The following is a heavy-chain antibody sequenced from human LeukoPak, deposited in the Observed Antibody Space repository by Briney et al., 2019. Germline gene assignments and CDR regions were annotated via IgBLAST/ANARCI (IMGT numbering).Heavy chain of an antibody. CDR1: GFTFSNYD. Sequence: GGSLRLSCAATGFTFSNYDMTWVRQAPGTGLEWVSSIRVSNGETYYTDSVKGRFTISRDNAKNTLYLQMNSLRAEDTAVYYCVTYYYDNSGYWDAFDIWGQGTMVTVSS. CDR3: VTYYYDNSGYWDAFDI. V-gene: IGHV3-23*01. CDR2: IRVSNGET. J-gene: IGHJ3*02. D-gene: IGHD3-22*01.